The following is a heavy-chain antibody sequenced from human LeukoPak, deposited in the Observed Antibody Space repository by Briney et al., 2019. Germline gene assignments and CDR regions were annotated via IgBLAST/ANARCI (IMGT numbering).Heavy chain of an antibody. CDR2: ISTSGDT. CDR3: AREHYEMEI. Sequence: LRLPCAPSGLPLSDWYMRWIRQSPGKGLGWVLYISTSGDTNYADSVKGRFTISRDNAKNSLYLQMNSLRAEDTAVYYCAREHYEMEIWGQGNTGTVSS. CDR1: GLPLSDWY. V-gene: IGHV3-11*06. J-gene: IGHJ6*02.